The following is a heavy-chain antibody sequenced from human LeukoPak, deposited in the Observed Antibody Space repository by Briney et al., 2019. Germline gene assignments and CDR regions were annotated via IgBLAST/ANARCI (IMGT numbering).Heavy chain of an antibody. CDR1: GDSVSSNSVT. V-gene: IGHV6-1*01. Sequence: SQTLSLTCAISGDSVSSNSVTWNWIRQSPSRGLEWLGRTYYRSKWYNDYAVSVKSRITINPDTSKNQLSLQLNSVTPEDTAVYYCARDLGDGYNWFDPWGQGTLVTVSS. J-gene: IGHJ5*02. CDR2: TYYRSKWYN. CDR3: ARDLGDGYNWFDP. D-gene: IGHD5-24*01.